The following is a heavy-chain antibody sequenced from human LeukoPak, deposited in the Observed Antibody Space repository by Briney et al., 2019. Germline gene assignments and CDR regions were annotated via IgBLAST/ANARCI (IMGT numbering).Heavy chain of an antibody. CDR3: ASAYDSSGLDYFDY. CDR2: INPNSGGT. V-gene: IGHV1-2*02. J-gene: IGHJ4*02. D-gene: IGHD3-22*01. Sequence: VASVKVSCKASGYTFTGYYMHWVRQAPGQGLEWMGWINPNSGGTNYAQKFRGRVTMTRDTSISTAYMELSRLRSDDTAVYYCASAYDSSGLDYFDYWGQGTLVTVSS. CDR1: GYTFTGYY.